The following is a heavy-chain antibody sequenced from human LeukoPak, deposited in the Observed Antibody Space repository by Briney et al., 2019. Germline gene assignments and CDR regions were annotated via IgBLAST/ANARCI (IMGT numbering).Heavy chain of an antibody. J-gene: IGHJ4*02. CDR1: GFTVSSNY. D-gene: IGHD6-13*01. CDR3: ARGYSSSWYGGFDY. V-gene: IGHV3-53*01. CDR2: IYSGGST. Sequence: PGGSLRLSCAASGFTVSSNYMSWVRQAPGKGLEWVSVIYSGGSTYYADSVKGRFTISRDNSKSTLYLQMTRLRAKDRALYYCARGYSSSWYGGFDYWGQGTLVTVSS.